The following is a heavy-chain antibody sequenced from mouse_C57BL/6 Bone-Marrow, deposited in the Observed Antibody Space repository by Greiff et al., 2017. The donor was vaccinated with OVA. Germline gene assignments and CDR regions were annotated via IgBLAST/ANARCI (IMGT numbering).Heavy chain of an antibody. CDR1: GYTFTDYY. Sequence: VQLQQSGPELVKPGASVKISCKASGYTFTDYYMNWVKQSHGKSLEWIGDINPNNGGTSYNQKFKGKATLTVDKSSSTAYMELRSLTSEDSAVDYCARDDYDPSFAYWGQGTLVTVSA. CDR2: INPNNGGT. CDR3: ARDDYDPSFAY. J-gene: IGHJ3*01. D-gene: IGHD2-4*01. V-gene: IGHV1-26*01.